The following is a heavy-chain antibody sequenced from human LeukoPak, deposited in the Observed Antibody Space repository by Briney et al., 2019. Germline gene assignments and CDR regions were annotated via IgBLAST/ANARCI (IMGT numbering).Heavy chain of an antibody. Sequence: GGSLRLSCVASGFTCSNCAMTWVLQAPGMGLESVSTISGTGFTTYYAESLKGRFTISRDNSRDTLYLQMNSLRAEDTAVYYCARGGGIAVLGWLDPWGQGTLVTVSS. CDR3: ARGGGIAVLGWLDP. V-gene: IGHV3-23*01. J-gene: IGHJ5*02. CDR1: GFTCSNCA. CDR2: ISGTGFTT. D-gene: IGHD6-19*01.